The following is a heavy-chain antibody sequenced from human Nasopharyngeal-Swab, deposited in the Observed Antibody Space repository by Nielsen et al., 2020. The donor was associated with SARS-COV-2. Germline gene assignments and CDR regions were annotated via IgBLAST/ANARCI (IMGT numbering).Heavy chain of an antibody. D-gene: IGHD3-10*01. Sequence: GESLKISCSASGFTFSSYAMHWVRQAPGKGLEYVSAISSNGGSTYYADSVKGRFTISRDNSKNTLYLQISSLRAEDTAVYYCVRITMVRGADYWGQGTLVTVSS. J-gene: IGHJ4*02. CDR2: ISSNGGST. CDR3: VRITMVRGADY. CDR1: GFTFSSYA. V-gene: IGHV3-64D*09.